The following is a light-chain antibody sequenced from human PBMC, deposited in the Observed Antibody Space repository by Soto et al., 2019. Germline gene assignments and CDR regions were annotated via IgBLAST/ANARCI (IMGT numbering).Light chain of an antibody. J-gene: IGKJ4*01. CDR2: TAS. CDR1: QGINSY. CDR3: QQLYSYPLT. V-gene: IGKV1-9*01. Sequence: DIQLTKFPSLLSASVRDRVTVTYRASQGINSYLAWYQQKPGKAPKLLIYTASTLQSGVPSRFSGSGSGTEFTLTITSLQPEDFAAYYCQQLYSYPLTFGGGTKVDI.